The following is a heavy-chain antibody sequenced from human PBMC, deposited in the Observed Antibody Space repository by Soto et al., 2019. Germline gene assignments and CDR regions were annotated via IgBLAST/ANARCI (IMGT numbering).Heavy chain of an antibody. V-gene: IGHV4-59*08. CDR2: MGYNGFT. D-gene: IGHD3-10*01. CDR1: GGPMNNYY. J-gene: IGHJ6*02. CDR3: ARQGFGELHGLVDV. Sequence: QVQLQESGPGLVKPSETLSLTCTISGGPMNNYYCSWFRQPRGQGLEWIGYMGYNGFTRYNPSLRGXVXXSLDTAKNQFSLNLSSVTAADTALYYCARQGFGELHGLVDVWGQGITVTVSS.